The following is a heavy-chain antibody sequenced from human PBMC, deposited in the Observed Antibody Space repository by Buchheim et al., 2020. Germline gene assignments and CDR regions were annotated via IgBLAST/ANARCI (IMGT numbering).Heavy chain of an antibody. D-gene: IGHD2-2*01. Sequence: QVQLVESGGGLVKPGGSLRLSCAASGFTFSDYYMSWISQAPGKGLEWVSYISSSSSYTNYADSVKGRFTISSANAKNSLYLQMNSLRAEDTAVYYCARDSGYCSSTSRSRDYYYGMDVWGQGTT. V-gene: IGHV3-11*06. CDR1: GFTFSDYY. CDR3: ARDSGYCSSTSRSRDYYYGMDV. J-gene: IGHJ6*02. CDR2: ISSSSSYT.